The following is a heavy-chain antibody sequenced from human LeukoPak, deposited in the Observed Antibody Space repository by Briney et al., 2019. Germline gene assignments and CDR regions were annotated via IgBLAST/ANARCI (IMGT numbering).Heavy chain of an antibody. Sequence: GESLKISCKGSGYSFTIYWIGWVRQMPGKGLEWMGIIYPADSDTRYSPSFQGQVTISADKSISTTYLQWSSLKASDTAMYYCASLRFLEWSPFDYWGQGTLVTVSS. J-gene: IGHJ4*02. CDR3: ASLRFLEWSPFDY. V-gene: IGHV5-51*01. CDR1: GYSFTIYW. D-gene: IGHD3-3*01. CDR2: IYPADSDT.